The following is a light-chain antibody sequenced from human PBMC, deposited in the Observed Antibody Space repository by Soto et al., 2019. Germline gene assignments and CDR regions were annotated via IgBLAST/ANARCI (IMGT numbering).Light chain of an antibody. J-gene: IGKJ1*01. CDR2: DAS. V-gene: IGKV1-33*01. Sequence: DMHMTQSPSTLSASVGDTVNITCRASQSISSWLAWYQQKPGKAPNLLLYDASNLETGVPSRFSGSGSGKHFTFNISSLQPEDIATYYCQQYDNLPPTWTFGQGTKVDIK. CDR1: QSISSW. CDR3: QQYDNLPPTWT.